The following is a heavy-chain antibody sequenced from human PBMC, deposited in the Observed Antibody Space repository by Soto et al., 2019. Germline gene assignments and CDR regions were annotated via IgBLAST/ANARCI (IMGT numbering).Heavy chain of an antibody. D-gene: IGHD5-18*01. J-gene: IGHJ4*02. Sequence: VQLVESGGDLVQPGGSLRLSCAASGLTFNNYWMSWVRQAPGKGLEWVANIRPDGNEQHYVDSVKGRFIFSRDNAKSSLSLQMNNLRVEDTAVYYCATSRGYSHEYWGQGTLVTVSS. V-gene: IGHV3-7*05. CDR1: GLTFNNYW. CDR3: ATSRGYSHEY. CDR2: IRPDGNEQ.